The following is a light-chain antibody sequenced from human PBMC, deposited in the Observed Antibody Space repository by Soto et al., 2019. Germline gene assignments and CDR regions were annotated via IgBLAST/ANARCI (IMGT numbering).Light chain of an antibody. Sequence: QSALTQPASVSGSPGQSSTISCTGTSSDVGGYNYVSWYQQHPGKAPKLMIYEVSNRPSGVSNRFSGSKSGNTASLTISGLQAGDEADYYCSSYTSSSTLFGGGTKLTVL. CDR1: SSDVGGYNY. V-gene: IGLV2-14*01. J-gene: IGLJ2*01. CDR2: EVS. CDR3: SSYTSSSTL.